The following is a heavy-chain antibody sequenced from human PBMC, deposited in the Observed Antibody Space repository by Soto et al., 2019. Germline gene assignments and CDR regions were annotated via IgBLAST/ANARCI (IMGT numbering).Heavy chain of an antibody. CDR3: ARSKHSFRVSGYHYYGMDV. CDR2: TYYRSKWYN. Sequence: SQTLSLTCAISGDSVSSNSAAWNWIRQSPSRGLEWLGRTYYRSKWYNDYAVSVKSRITINPDTSKNQFSLQLNSVTPEDTAVYYCARSKHSFRVSGYHYYGMDVWGQGTTVTVSS. CDR1: GDSVSSNSAA. J-gene: IGHJ6*02. V-gene: IGHV6-1*01. D-gene: IGHD3-10*01.